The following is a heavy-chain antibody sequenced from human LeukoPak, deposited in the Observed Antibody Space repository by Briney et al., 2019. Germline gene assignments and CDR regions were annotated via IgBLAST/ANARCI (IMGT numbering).Heavy chain of an antibody. V-gene: IGHV4-59*08. Sequence: SETLSLTSTVSGGSISSYYWSWIRQPPGKGLEWIGYIYYSGSTNYNPSLKSRVSISADTSKNQFSLKLSSVTAADTAVYYCARLTFDWSSFDYWGQGTLVTVSS. CDR1: GGSISSYY. J-gene: IGHJ4*02. CDR2: IYYSGST. D-gene: IGHD3-9*01. CDR3: ARLTFDWSSFDY.